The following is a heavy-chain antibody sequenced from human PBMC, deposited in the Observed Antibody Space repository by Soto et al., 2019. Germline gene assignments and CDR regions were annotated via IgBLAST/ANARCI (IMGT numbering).Heavy chain of an antibody. CDR1: GFTFSTYA. CDR2: ISGNGGTT. J-gene: IGHJ4*02. CDR3: VKALYGGADY. D-gene: IGHD4-17*01. V-gene: IGHV3-23*01. Sequence: EVQLLESGGGLVQPGGSLRVSCAASGFTFSTYALGWVRQAPGKGLEWVSAISGNGGTTYYSDSVKGRFSISRDNSTNTLYLQMNSLRAEATAVYYCVKALYGGADYWGQGTLVTVSS.